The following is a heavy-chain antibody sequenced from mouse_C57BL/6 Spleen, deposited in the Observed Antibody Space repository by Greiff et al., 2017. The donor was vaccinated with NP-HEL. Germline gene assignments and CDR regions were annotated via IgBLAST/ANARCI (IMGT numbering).Heavy chain of an antibody. J-gene: IGHJ4*01. D-gene: IGHD1-1*01. CDR2: IYPGSGST. CDR1: GYTFTSYW. V-gene: IGHV1-55*01. Sequence: VQLQQPGAELVKPGASVKMSCKASGYTFTSYWITWVKQRPGPGLEWIGDIYPGSGSTNYNEKFKSKATLTVDTSSSTAYMQLSSLTSEDSAVYYCARRANYYGTNYYAMDYWGQGTSVTVSS. CDR3: ARRANYYGTNYYAMDY.